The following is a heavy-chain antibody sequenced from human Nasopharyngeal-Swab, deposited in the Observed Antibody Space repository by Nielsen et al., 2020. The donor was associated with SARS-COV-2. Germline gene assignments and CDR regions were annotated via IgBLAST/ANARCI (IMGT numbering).Heavy chain of an antibody. CDR3: ARELWIQDYYYYYGMDV. CDR2: ISYDGSNK. Sequence: GGSLRLSCAASGFTFSSYALHWVRQAPGKGLEWVAVISYDGSNKYYADSVKCRFTISRDNSKNTLYLQMNSLRAEDTAVYYCARELWIQDYYYYYGMDVWGQGTTVTVSS. J-gene: IGHJ6*02. CDR1: GFTFSSYA. V-gene: IGHV3-30-3*01. D-gene: IGHD5-18*01.